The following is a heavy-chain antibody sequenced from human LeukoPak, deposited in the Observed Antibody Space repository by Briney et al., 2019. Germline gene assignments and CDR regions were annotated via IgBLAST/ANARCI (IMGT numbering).Heavy chain of an antibody. CDR3: ACGPRFFNY. J-gene: IGHJ4*02. V-gene: IGHV4-39*07. Sequence: SETLSLTCTVSDGSISSSTYFWGWIRQPPGKGLEWIGNIYDTGSTYYNPSLKSRVTISVDTSKNQFSLKLSSVTAADTAVYYCACGPRFFNYWGQGTLVTVSS. CDR1: DGSISSSTYF. CDR2: IYDTGST.